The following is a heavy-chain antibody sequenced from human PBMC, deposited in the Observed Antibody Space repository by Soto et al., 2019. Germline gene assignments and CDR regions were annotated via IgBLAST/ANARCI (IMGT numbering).Heavy chain of an antibody. CDR1: GFTFSVQW. J-gene: IGHJ4*02. D-gene: IGHD2-15*01. CDR3: AKEVGYCSGGSCPYDY. V-gene: IGHV3-7*03. Sequence: GGSLRLSCAASGFTFSVQWMSWVRQAPGKGLEWVATINQDVSERYYVDSVKGRFSISRDNSKNTLYLQMNSLRAEDTAVYYCAKEVGYCSGGSCPYDYWGQGTLVTVSS. CDR2: INQDVSER.